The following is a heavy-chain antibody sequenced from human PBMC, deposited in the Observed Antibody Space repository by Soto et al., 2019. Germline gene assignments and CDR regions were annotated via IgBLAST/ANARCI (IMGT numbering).Heavy chain of an antibody. CDR1: GYTFTSYY. J-gene: IGHJ3*02. V-gene: IGHV1-46*01. CDR3: ARDKPYYYDSSGYGAFDI. D-gene: IGHD3-22*01. Sequence: ASVKVSCKASGYTFTSYYMHWVRQTPGQGLEWMGIINPSGGSTSYAQKFQGRVTMTRDTSTSTVYMELSSLRSEDTAVYYCARDKPYYYDSSGYGAFDIWGQGTMVTVSS. CDR2: INPSGGST.